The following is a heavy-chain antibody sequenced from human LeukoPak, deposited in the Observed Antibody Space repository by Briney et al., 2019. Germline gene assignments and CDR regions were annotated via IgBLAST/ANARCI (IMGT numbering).Heavy chain of an antibody. CDR1: GFTFSDFG. Sequence: GGSLRLSCAASGFTFSDFGMNWVRQAPGKGLEWVAFIKGDETEKHYVDSLKGRFTISRDNAENSLSLQMNSLTVEDTAVYYCARGSPNYDFWSGYRTYYYYYGMDVWGQGTTVTVSS. D-gene: IGHD3-3*01. CDR2: IKGDETEK. J-gene: IGHJ6*02. V-gene: IGHV3-7*01. CDR3: ARGSPNYDFWSGYRTYYYYYGMDV.